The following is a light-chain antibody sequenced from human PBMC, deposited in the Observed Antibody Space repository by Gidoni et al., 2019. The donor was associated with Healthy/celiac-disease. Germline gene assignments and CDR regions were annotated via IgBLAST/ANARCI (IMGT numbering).Light chain of an antibody. CDR2: GDN. Sequence: FMLTQPHSVSESPGQTVIISCTRSSGSIASNYVQWYHQRPGSSPTIVIYGDNQRPSGVPDRFSGSIDSSSNSASLSISGLKTEDEADYYCQSYDSSNPHWVFGGGTKLTVL. CDR3: QSYDSSNPHWV. CDR1: SGSIASNY. V-gene: IGLV6-57*01. J-gene: IGLJ3*02.